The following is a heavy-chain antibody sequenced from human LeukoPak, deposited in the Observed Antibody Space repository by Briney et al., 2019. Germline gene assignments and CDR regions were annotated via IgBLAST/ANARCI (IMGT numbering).Heavy chain of an antibody. CDR1: GFTFSSYA. Sequence: SGGSLRLSCAASGFTFSSYAMSWVRQAPGKGLEWVSAISGSGGSTYYADSVKGRFTITRDNSKNTLYLQMNSLRAEDTAVYYCAGQQLVPVNWFDPWGQGTLVTVSS. D-gene: IGHD6-13*01. J-gene: IGHJ5*02. CDR2: ISGSGGST. V-gene: IGHV3-23*01. CDR3: AGQQLVPVNWFDP.